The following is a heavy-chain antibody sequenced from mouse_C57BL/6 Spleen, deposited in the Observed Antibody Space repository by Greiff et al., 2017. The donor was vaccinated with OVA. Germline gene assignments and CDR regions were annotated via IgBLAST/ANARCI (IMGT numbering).Heavy chain of an antibody. Sequence: QVHVKQSGAELVKPGASVKMSCKASGYTFTTYPIEWMKQNHGKSLEWIGNFHPYNDDTKYNEKFKGKATLTVEKSSSTVYLELSRLTSDDSAVYYCARSYSNYGGAMDYWGQGTSVTVSS. CDR1: GYTFTTYP. CDR2: FHPYNDDT. D-gene: IGHD2-5*01. CDR3: ARSYSNYGGAMDY. V-gene: IGHV1-47*01. J-gene: IGHJ4*01.